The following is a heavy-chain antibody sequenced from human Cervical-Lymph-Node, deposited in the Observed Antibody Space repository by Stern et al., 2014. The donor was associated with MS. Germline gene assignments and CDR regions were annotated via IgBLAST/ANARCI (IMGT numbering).Heavy chain of an antibody. Sequence: EVQLVESGGGLVQPGGSLRISCAASGFTFSSYAMHWARQATGKGLEWVGAIVTAGGTYNPGPVMGRLIITTEDANNSLYAQMNSLRAGDTAVYYCARSMARTTVTTRVGTTLFDYWGQGTLVTVSS. V-gene: IGHV3-13*01. CDR1: GFTFSSYA. J-gene: IGHJ4*02. CDR3: ARSMARTTVTTRVGTTLFDY. D-gene: IGHD4-17*01. CDR2: IVTAGGT.